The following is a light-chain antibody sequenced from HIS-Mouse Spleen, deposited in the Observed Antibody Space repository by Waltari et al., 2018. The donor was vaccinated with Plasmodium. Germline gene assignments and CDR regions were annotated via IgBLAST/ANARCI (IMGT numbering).Light chain of an antibody. V-gene: IGLV2-8*01. CDR1: SSAVGGYHY. Sequence: QSALTQPPSASGSPGQSVPISCPGTSSAVGGYHYASWYQQHPGKAPKLMIYEVSKRPSGVPDRFSGSKSGNTASLTVSGLQAEDEADYYCSSYAGSNNLVFGGGTKLTVL. J-gene: IGLJ2*01. CDR2: EVS. CDR3: SSYAGSNNLV.